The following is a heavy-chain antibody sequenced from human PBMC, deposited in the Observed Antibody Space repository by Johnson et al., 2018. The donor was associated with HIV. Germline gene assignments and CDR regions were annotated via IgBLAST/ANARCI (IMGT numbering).Heavy chain of an antibody. J-gene: IGHJ3*02. V-gene: IGHV3-66*01. CDR3: ARLQSSGYWFFDAFDI. CDR1: GFTVSSNH. Sequence: MLLVESGGGLVQPGGSLRLSCSASGFTVSSNHMSWVRLAPGKGLEWVSFIYSGGTTYYADSVKGRFTISRDSSKNTLYLQMNSLRAEDTALYYCARLQSSGYWFFDAFDIWGEGTMVFVSS. D-gene: IGHD3-22*01. CDR2: IYSGGTT.